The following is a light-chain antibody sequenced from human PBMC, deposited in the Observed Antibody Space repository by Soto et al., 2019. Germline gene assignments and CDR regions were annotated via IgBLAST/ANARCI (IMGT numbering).Light chain of an antibody. V-gene: IGLV2-8*01. Sequence: QSALTQPPSASGSPGQSVTISCTGTNNDVGGYNYVSWFQQHPGKAPKLMLYEVTKRPSGVPDRFSGSKSGNTASLTVSGLQAEDEADYYCRSFVGSHNVLFGGGTKLTVL. CDR2: EVT. J-gene: IGLJ2*01. CDR1: NNDVGGYNY. CDR3: RSFVGSHNVL.